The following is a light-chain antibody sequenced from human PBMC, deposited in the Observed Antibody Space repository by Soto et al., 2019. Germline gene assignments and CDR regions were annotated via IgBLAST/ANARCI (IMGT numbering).Light chain of an antibody. CDR3: QQYYNTPYT. Sequence: DIVMTQSPDSLAVSLGERATINCRSSQSVLYSSNTTNHLAWYQQKSGEPPKLLIYWASTRESGVPDRFSGSGSGTDFTLTISSLQAADVAVYYCQQYYNTPYTFGQGTKLEIK. V-gene: IGKV4-1*01. J-gene: IGKJ2*01. CDR1: QSVLYSSNTTNH. CDR2: WAS.